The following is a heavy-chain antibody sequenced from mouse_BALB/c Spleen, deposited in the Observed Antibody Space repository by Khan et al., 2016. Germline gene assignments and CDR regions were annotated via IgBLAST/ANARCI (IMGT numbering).Heavy chain of an antibody. D-gene: IGHD1-1*01. Sequence: EVELVESGGGLVQPGGSLKLSCAASGFTFSSYGMSWVRQTPDKRLELVATINSNGGSTYYPDSVKGRFTISRDNAKNTLYLQMSSLKSEDTAMYYCARGGLRWFDYGGEGTTLTVSS. CDR2: INSNGGST. CDR1: GFTFSSYG. CDR3: ARGGLRWFDY. J-gene: IGHJ2*01. V-gene: IGHV5-6-3*01.